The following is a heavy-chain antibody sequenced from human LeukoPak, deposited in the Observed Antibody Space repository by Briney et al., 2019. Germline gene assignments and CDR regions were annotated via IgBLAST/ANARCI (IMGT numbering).Heavy chain of an antibody. CDR3: ARDSRDGFAFDY. Sequence: GSLRLSCAASGFTFSSYGMHWVRQAPGKGLEWVAVISYDGSNKYYADSVKGRFTISRDDSKNTLYLQMNSLRAEDTAVYYCARDSRDGFAFDYWGQGTLVTVSS. V-gene: IGHV3-30*03. CDR2: ISYDGSNK. CDR1: GFTFSSYG. D-gene: IGHD5-24*01. J-gene: IGHJ4*02.